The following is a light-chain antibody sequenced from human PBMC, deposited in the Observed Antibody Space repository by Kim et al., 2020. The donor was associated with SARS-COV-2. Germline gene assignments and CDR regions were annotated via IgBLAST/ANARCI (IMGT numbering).Light chain of an antibody. V-gene: IGLV2-18*02. CDR2: EVT. J-gene: IGLJ1*01. Sequence: GQAVTIACAATSIAVGFYNRVSWYQQPPGTAPKLMIYEVTSRPSGVPDRFSGSKSGNTASLTISGLQAEDEADYYCSSYTSSSTYVFGTGTKVTVL. CDR3: SSYTSSSTYV. CDR1: SIAVGFYNR.